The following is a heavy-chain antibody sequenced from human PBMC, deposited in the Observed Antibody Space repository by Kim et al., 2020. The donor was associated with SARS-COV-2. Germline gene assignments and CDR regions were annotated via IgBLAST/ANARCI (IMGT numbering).Heavy chain of an antibody. D-gene: IGHD6-13*01. CDR2: IYPGDSDT. V-gene: IGHV5-51*01. Sequence: GESLKISCKGSGYSFTSYWIGWVRQMPGKGLEWMGIIYPGDSDTRYSPSFQGQVTISADKSISTAYLQWSSLKASDTAMYYCARWRIAAAGDGWFDPWGQGTLVTVSS. CDR3: ARWRIAAAGDGWFDP. CDR1: GYSFTSYW. J-gene: IGHJ5*02.